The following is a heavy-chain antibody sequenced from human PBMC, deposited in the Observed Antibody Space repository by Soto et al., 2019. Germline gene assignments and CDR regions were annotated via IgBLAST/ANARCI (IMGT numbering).Heavy chain of an antibody. J-gene: IGHJ4*01. D-gene: IGHD1-26*01. CDR2: INGRGNYI. CDR1: GFTFSTYN. V-gene: IGHV3-21*01. CDR3: AREDVIVGASTAFDY. Sequence: EVLLVESGGGLVKPGVSLRLSCAASGFTFSTYNMNWVRQAPGKGLEWVSSINGRGNYIYYTDAVKGRFTISRDNAKTSLDMQLHSLRAEDTAVYYCAREDVIVGASTAFDYWGHGTLVTVSS.